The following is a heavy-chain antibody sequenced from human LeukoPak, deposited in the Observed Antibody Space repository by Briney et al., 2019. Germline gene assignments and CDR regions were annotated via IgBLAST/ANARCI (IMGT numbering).Heavy chain of an antibody. CDR2: ISSSGSTI. D-gene: IGHD6-19*01. V-gene: IGHV3-48*03. CDR3: AGQQWLDGAYYFDY. CDR1: GFTFSSYE. J-gene: IGHJ4*02. Sequence: GGSLRLSCAASGFTFSSYEMNWVRQAPGKGLEWVSYISSSGSTIYYADSVRGRFTISRDNAKNSLYLQMNSLRAEDTAVYYCAGQQWLDGAYYFDYWGQGTLVTVSS.